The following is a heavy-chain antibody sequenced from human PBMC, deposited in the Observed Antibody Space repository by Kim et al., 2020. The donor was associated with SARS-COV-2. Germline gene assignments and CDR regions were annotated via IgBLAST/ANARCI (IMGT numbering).Heavy chain of an antibody. CDR2: IGTAGDT. J-gene: IGHJ6*02. V-gene: IGHV3-13*04. CDR3: ARAGGARSYYDFWSGPFASDYGMDV. Sequence: GGSLRLSCAASGFTFSSYDMHWVRQATGKGLEWVSAIGTAGDTYYPGSVKGRFTISRENAKNSLYLQMNSLRAGDTAVYYCARAGGARSYYDFWSGPFASDYGMDVWGQGTTVTVSS. D-gene: IGHD3-3*01. CDR1: GFTFSSYD.